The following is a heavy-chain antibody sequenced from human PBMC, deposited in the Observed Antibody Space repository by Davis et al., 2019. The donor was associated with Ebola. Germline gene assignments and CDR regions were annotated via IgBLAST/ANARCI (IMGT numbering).Heavy chain of an antibody. CDR1: GFTFSSYA. J-gene: IGHJ4*02. D-gene: IGHD6-13*01. V-gene: IGHV3-23*01. CDR2: ISGSGSRM. CDR3: AKKYHNSWPSFDY. Sequence: GESLKISCAASGFTFSSYAMSWVRQVPEKGLEWVSGISGSGSRMYYADSVKGRFTISRDNSKHTLSLQMNSLRVEDTAVYYCAKKYHNSWPSFDYWGQGALVTVSS.